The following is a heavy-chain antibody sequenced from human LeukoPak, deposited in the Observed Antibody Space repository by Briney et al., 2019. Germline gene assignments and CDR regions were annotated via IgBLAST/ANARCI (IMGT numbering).Heavy chain of an antibody. CDR3: ARGAVSRDCSGGSCYHFDI. J-gene: IGHJ3*02. Sequence: ASVKVSCKASGYTFTSDINWVRQATGQGLEWMGWMNPSSGNTDYEPKFQGRVTMTRDISIRTDYMELSSLRSEDTAVYYCARGAVSRDCSGGSCYHFDIWGQGTMVTVSS. D-gene: IGHD2-15*01. CDR2: MNPSSGNT. V-gene: IGHV1-8*01. CDR1: GYTFTSD.